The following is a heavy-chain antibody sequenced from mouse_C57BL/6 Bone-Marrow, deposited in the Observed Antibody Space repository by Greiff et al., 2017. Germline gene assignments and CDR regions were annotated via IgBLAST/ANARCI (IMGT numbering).Heavy chain of an antibody. J-gene: IGHJ3*01. CDR2: IYPRSGNT. CDR1: GYTFTSYG. Sequence: VQLQESGAELARPGASVKLSCKASGYTFTSYGISWVKQRTGQGLEWIGEIYPRSGNTYYNEKFKGKATLTADKSSSTAYMELRSLTSEDSAVYFCARGGYYLFAYWGQGTLVTVSA. D-gene: IGHD2-3*01. CDR3: ARGGYYLFAY. V-gene: IGHV1-81*01.